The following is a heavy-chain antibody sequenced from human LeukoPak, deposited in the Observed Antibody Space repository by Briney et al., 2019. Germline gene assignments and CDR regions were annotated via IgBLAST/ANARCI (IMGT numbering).Heavy chain of an antibody. V-gene: IGHV4-39*01. CDR1: GGSISSSSYY. CDR2: INYSGRT. CDR3: ARNPSLHIVVVTAIDY. D-gene: IGHD2-21*02. Sequence: SETLSLTCTVSGGSISSSSYYWGSIRQPPGKGLEWIGNINYSGRTYYNPSLKSRVTISVDTSKNQFSLKLSSVTAADTAVYYCARNPSLHIVVVTAIDYWGLGTLVTVSS. J-gene: IGHJ4*02.